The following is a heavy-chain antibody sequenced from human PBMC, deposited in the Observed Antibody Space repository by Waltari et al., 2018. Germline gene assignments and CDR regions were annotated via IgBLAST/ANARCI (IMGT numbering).Heavy chain of an antibody. J-gene: IGHJ4*02. CDR3: ARRYWYSSTWTFDY. V-gene: IGHV3-48*03. CDR1: GFTFSNYE. Sequence: EVQLVESGGALLQPGGSLRLSCAASGFTFSNYEMNWVRQAPGKGLEWVSYISSSGSTIYDADAVKGRFTISRDNAKNSLYLQMNSLRAEDTAVYYCARRYWYSSTWTFDYWGQGTLVTVSS. D-gene: IGHD6-13*01. CDR2: ISSSGSTI.